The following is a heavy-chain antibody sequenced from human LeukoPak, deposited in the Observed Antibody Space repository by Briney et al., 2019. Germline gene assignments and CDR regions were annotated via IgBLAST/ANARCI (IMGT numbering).Heavy chain of an antibody. V-gene: IGHV3-23*01. D-gene: IGHD3-22*01. CDR1: GFTFSSYG. Sequence: AGTLRLSCAASGFTFSSYGMSWVRQAPERGLEWVSGTSGSGGSTYYEDSVKGRFTISTDNSTDTLYLHMLRFGAAAAAVYYCVKGSDELMTAVYNWFDPWGQGTQVTVSS. CDR2: TSGSGGST. CDR3: VKGSDELMTAVYNWFDP. J-gene: IGHJ5*02.